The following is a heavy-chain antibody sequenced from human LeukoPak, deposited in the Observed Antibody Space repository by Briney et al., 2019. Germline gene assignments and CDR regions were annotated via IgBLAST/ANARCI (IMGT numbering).Heavy chain of an antibody. CDR1: GYTFTSYA. D-gene: IGHD3-3*01. J-gene: IGHJ6*02. CDR3: ARVSDFWSGYYTSYYYYGMDV. Sequence: ASVKVSCTASGYTFTSYAMNWVRQAPGQGLEWMGWINTNTGNPTYAQGFTGRFVFSLDTSVSTAYLQISSLKAEDTAVYYCARVSDFWSGYYTSYYYYGMDVWGQGTTVTVSS. CDR2: INTNTGNP. V-gene: IGHV7-4-1*02.